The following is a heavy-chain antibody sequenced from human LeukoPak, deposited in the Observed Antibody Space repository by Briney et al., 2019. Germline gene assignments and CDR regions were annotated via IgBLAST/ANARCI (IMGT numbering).Heavy chain of an antibody. CDR1: GFTFSSYG. V-gene: IGHV3-30*18. D-gene: IGHD4/OR15-4a*01. CDR3: AKHSGADRGHLDF. CDR2: ISYDGSNK. Sequence: GRSLRLSCAASGFTFSSYGMHWVRQAPGKGLEWVAVISYDGSNKYCADSVKGRFTISRDNSKNTLYLQMNSLRAEDTAVYYCAKHSGADRGHLDFWGQGTLVTVSS. J-gene: IGHJ4*02.